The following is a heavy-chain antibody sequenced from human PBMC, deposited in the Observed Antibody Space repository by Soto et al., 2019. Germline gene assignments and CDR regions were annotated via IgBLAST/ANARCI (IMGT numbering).Heavy chain of an antibody. D-gene: IGHD4-17*01. J-gene: IGHJ4*02. CDR1: GFTFTSSA. V-gene: IGHV1-58*02. Sequence: SVKVSCKASGFTFTSSAMQWVRQARGQRLEWIGWIVVGSGNTNYAQKFQERVTITRDMSTSTAYMELSSLRSEDTAVYYCARVWGDYGDLGLDYWGQGTLVTVSS. CDR2: IVVGSGNT. CDR3: ARVWGDYGDLGLDY.